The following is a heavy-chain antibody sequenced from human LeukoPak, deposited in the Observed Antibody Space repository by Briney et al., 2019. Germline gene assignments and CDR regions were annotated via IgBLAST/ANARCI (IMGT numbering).Heavy chain of an antibody. D-gene: IGHD2-21*02. Sequence: SVKVSCKASGGTFSSYAISWVRQAPGQGLEWMGGIIPIFGTANYAQKFQGRVTITADESTSTAYMELSSLRSEDTAVYYCAKGLTYHYYYGMDVWGQGTTVTVSS. J-gene: IGHJ6*02. CDR3: AKGLTYHYYYGMDV. V-gene: IGHV1-69*13. CDR1: GGTFSSYA. CDR2: IIPIFGTA.